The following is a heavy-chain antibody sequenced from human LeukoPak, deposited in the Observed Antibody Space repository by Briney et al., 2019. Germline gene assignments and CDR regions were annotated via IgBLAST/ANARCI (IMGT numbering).Heavy chain of an antibody. J-gene: IGHJ4*02. CDR1: GFTFSSYE. V-gene: IGHV3-48*03. Sequence: GGSLRLSCAASGFTFSSYEMNWVRQAPGKGLEWVSYISSSGSTIYYADSVKGRFTISRDNSKNTLYLQMNSLRAEDTAVYYCAREDASSWDYWGQGILVTVSS. CDR2: ISSSGSTI. D-gene: IGHD6-13*01. CDR3: AREDASSWDY.